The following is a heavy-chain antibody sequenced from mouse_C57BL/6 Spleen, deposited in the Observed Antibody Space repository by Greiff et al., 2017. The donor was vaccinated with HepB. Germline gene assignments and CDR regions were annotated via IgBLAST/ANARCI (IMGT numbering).Heavy chain of an antibody. CDR2: FYPGSGSI. Sequence: VVKPGASVKLSCKASGYTFTEYTIHWVKQRSGQGLEWIGWFYPGSGSIKYNEKFKDKATLTADKSSSTVYMEVSRLTSEDSAVYFCARHEDIGYDGGYAMDYWGQGTSVTVAS. CDR3: ARHEDIGYDGGYAMDY. CDR1: GYTFTEYT. V-gene: IGHV1-62-2*01. D-gene: IGHD2-2*01. J-gene: IGHJ4*01.